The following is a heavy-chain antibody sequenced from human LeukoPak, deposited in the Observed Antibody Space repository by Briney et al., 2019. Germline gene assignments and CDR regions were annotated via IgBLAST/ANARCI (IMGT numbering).Heavy chain of an antibody. CDR1: GGSFSNYA. D-gene: IGHD3-10*01. CDR3: ATVSAPYGSGSYSLSY. V-gene: IGHV1-69*06. J-gene: IGHJ4*02. Sequence: GASVKVSCKASGGSFSNYAITWVRQDPGQGLEWMGGIIPIFGTANYAQKFQGRVTITADKSTSTAYMELSSLRSEDTAVYYCATVSAPYGSGSYSLSYWGQGTLVTVSS. CDR2: IIPIFGTA.